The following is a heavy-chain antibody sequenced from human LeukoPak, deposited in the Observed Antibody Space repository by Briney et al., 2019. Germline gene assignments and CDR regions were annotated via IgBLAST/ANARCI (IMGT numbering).Heavy chain of an antibody. J-gene: IGHJ4*02. V-gene: IGHV4-39*01. CDR2: INYSGST. CDR1: GGSISSSSYY. Sequence: SETLSLTCTVSGGSISSSSYYWSWKRQPPGKGLEWIATINYSGSTYYNPSLKSRVTISVDTSKNQFSLKLSSVTAADTTVYYCARYVVYGSGFYYFDYWGQGTLVTVSS. CDR3: ARYVVYGSGFYYFDY. D-gene: IGHD3-10*01.